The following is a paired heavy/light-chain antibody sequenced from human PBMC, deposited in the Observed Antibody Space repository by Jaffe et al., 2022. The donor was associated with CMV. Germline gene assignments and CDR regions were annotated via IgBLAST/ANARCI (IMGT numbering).Light chain of an antibody. CDR3: QQYNNYPPT. J-gene: IGKJ3*01. CDR1: QDLGSR. Sequence: DIQMTQSPSSLSASVGDRVTITCRASQDLGSRLAWYQQRPDKAPKSLIYDSSNLQSGVPSRFSGSGSGTDFTLTISSLQPEDFATYYCQQYNNYPPTFGPGTKVDIK. V-gene: IGKV1D-16*01. CDR2: DSS.
Heavy chain of an antibody. D-gene: IGHD5-18*01. J-gene: IGHJ4*02. Sequence: QVQLQESGPGLVKPSETLSLTCTVSGDSITSYYWSWIRQPPGKALEWIGFIFHSGSANYNPSLQSRVTISIDTSKNQFSLKVRSVTAADAAVYYCATYPRGFSYGHFDKWSQGTRVTVSS. V-gene: IGHV4-59*01. CDR3: ATYPRGFSYGHFDK. CDR2: IFHSGSA. CDR1: GDSITSYY.